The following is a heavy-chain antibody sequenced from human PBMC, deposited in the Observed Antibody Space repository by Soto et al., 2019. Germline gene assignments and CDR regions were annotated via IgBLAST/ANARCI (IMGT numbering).Heavy chain of an antibody. CDR3: ARFWEDGMDV. CDR1: GYSISSGYY. D-gene: IGHD1-26*01. V-gene: IGHV4-38-2*01. CDR2: IYHSGST. J-gene: IGHJ6*02. Sequence: ETLSLTCAVSGYSISSGYYWGWIRQPPGKGLEWIGSIYHSGSTYYNPSLKSRVTISVDTSKNQFSLKLSSVTAADTAVYYCARFWEDGMDVWGQGTTVTVSS.